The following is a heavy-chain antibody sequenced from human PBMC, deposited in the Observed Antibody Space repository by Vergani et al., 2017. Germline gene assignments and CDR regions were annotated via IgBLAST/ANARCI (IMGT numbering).Heavy chain of an antibody. CDR3: ARPRRDGYNYYYYYGMDV. D-gene: IGHD5-24*01. CDR1: GGTFSSYA. CDR2: IIPIFGTA. V-gene: IGHV1-69*12. J-gene: IGHJ6*02. Sequence: QVQLVQSGAEVKKPGSSVKVSCKASGGTFSSYAISWVRQAPGQGLEWMGGIIPIFGTANYAQKFRGRVTITADESTSTAYMELSSLRSEDTAVYYCARPRRDGYNYYYYYGMDVWGQGTTVTVSS.